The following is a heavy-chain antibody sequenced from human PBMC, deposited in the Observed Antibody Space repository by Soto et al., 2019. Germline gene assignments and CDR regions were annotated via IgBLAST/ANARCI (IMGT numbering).Heavy chain of an antibody. CDR2: ISGSGGGT. D-gene: IGHD4-17*01. Sequence: EVQLLESGGGLVQPGGSLRLSCAASGFAFSNYTMTWVRQAPGKGLEWVSAISGSGGGTFYADSVKGRFTISRDNSNHTLDLQMNSLTAEDKAVYYCAKARMTTVTREAFDIWGQGTMVTISS. V-gene: IGHV3-23*01. CDR1: GFAFSNYT. J-gene: IGHJ3*02. CDR3: AKARMTTVTREAFDI.